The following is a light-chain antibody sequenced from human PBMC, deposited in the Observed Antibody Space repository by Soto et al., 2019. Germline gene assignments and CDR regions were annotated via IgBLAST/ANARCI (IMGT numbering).Light chain of an antibody. CDR1: QSVSRY. CDR3: HQRSNWPLT. V-gene: IGKV3-11*01. CDR2: DAS. Sequence: ELVLTQSPATLSLSPGGSATLSCRASQSVSRYLAWYQQKPGQPLRLLIYDASKRAAGIPARFSGSGSGTDFTLTTSSLDPEVFAVYYCHQRSNWPLTFGGGTKLEIK. J-gene: IGKJ4*01.